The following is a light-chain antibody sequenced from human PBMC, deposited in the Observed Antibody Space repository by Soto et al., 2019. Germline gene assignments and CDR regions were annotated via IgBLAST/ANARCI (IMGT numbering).Light chain of an antibody. CDR3: GSYTSSSTYV. V-gene: IGLV2-14*01. CDR1: SSDVGGYNY. J-gene: IGLJ1*01. Sequence: QSALSHPASVSGSPGQPITISCTGTSSDVGGYNYVSWYQQHPGKAPKLMIYDVSNRPSGVSNRFSGSKSGNTASLTISGLQSEDEADYYCGSYTSSSTYVFGTGTKVTVL. CDR2: DVS.